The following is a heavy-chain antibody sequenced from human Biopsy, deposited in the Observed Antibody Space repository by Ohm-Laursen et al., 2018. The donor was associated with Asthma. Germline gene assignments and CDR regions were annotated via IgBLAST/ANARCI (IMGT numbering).Heavy chain of an antibody. CDR2: IMTVFGTT. CDR3: ARCQVGYSSGWSLLLKKIYYPGMDV. CDR1: GGTFSNFA. D-gene: IGHD6-19*01. J-gene: IGHJ6*02. V-gene: IGHV1-69*01. Sequence: SSVKVSCKAPGGTFSNFAISWVRQAPGQGLEWLGGIMTVFGTTNYAQKFQGRVTITADESTSTAYMEVTSLRSGDTAIYYCARCQVGYSSGWSLLLKKIYYPGMDVWGQGTRSPSP.